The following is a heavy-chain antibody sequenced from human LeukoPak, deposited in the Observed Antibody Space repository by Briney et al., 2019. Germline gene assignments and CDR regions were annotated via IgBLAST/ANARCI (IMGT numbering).Heavy chain of an antibody. CDR1: GYTFTSYD. Sequence: ASVKVSCKASGYTFTSYDINWVRQATGQGLEWMGWMNPNSGNTGYAQKFQGRVTITRNTSISTSYMELSSLRSEDTAVYYCARGPFYSSSSVWFDPWGQGTLVTVSS. V-gene: IGHV1-8*03. J-gene: IGHJ5*02. D-gene: IGHD6-6*01. CDR3: ARGPFYSSSSVWFDP. CDR2: MNPNSGNT.